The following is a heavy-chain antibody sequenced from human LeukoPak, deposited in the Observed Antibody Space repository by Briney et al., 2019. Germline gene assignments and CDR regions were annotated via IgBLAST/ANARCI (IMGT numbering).Heavy chain of an antibody. J-gene: IGHJ5*02. V-gene: IGHV3-23*01. CDR3: AKAARTGVWNIGDSWFDT. CDR1: GFTFNKYA. Sequence: GGSLRLSCAASGFTFNKYAMTWVRQAPGQGLEWVSGLSDSGASTFYAESVRGRFTISRDNSKNMLYLHINSLRAEDTAVYYCAKAARTGVWNIGDSWFDTWGQGTLVTVYS. CDR2: LSDSGAST. D-gene: IGHD2/OR15-2a*01.